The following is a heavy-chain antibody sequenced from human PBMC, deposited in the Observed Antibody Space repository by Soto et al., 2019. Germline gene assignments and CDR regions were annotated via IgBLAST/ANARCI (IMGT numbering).Heavy chain of an antibody. V-gene: IGHV4-39*01. D-gene: IGHD1-26*01. CDR3: ARQGPQGGSGSSHFDY. Sequence: SETLSLTCTVSGGSISSSSYYWGWIRQPPGNGLEWIGSIYYSGSTYYNPSLKSRVTISVDTSKNQFSLKLSSVTAADTAVYYCARQGPQGGSGSSHFDYWGQGTLVTVS. CDR1: GGSISSSSYY. J-gene: IGHJ4*02. CDR2: IYYSGST.